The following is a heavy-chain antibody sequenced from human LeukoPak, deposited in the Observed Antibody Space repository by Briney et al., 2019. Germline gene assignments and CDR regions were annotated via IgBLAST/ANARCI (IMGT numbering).Heavy chain of an antibody. CDR2: INKNGGST. D-gene: IGHD3-22*01. CDR3: VRTDYYDSSGYYDDFDY. CDR1: GFTFSIYA. V-gene: IGHV3-64*02. J-gene: IGHJ4*02. Sequence: GGSLRLSCAASGFTFSIYAMHWVRQAPGKGPEYVSGINKNGGSTYYADSVKGRFTISRDNSNNTLYLQMGFVRAEDMAVYYCVRTDYYDSSGYYDDFDYWGQGTLVTVSS.